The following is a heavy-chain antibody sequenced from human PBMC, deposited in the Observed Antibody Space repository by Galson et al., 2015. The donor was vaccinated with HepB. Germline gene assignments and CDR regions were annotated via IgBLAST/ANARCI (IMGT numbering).Heavy chain of an antibody. CDR2: ISVYNGNT. V-gene: IGHV1-18*04. CDR3: ARETFDY. Sequence: SVKVSCKASGYTFASYGISWVRQAPGQGLEWMGWISVYNGNTNYAQNFQGRVTMTTDTSTSKAYMDLRSLRSDDTALYYCARETFDYWGQGTLVTVSS. CDR1: GYTFASYG. J-gene: IGHJ4*02.